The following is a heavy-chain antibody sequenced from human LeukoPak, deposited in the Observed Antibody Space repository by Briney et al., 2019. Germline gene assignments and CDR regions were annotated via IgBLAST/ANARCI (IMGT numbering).Heavy chain of an antibody. J-gene: IGHJ4*02. V-gene: IGHV1-18*01. CDR1: GYTFTGYA. Sequence: WASVKVSCKASGYTFTGYAISWVRQAPGQGLEWMGWVSAYNGVTHYAQNFQDRVTMTTDTPTSTAYMELRSLRSDDTAVYYCARGWDLLPDYWGQGTLVTVSS. CDR2: VSAYNGVT. CDR3: ARGWDLLPDY. D-gene: IGHD1-26*01.